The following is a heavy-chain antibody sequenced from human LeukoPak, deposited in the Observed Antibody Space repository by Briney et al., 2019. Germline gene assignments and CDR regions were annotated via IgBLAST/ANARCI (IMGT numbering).Heavy chain of an antibody. CDR1: GYSFTSYW. J-gene: IGHJ4*02. CDR3: ARNIHCSSTSCPIDY. V-gene: IGHV5-51*04. D-gene: IGHD2-2*01. CDR2: IYPGDSDT. Sequence: GESLTISCKGSGYSFTSYWIGWVRQMPGKGLEWMGIIYPGDSDTRYSPSFQGQVTISADKPISTAYLQWSSLKASDTAMYYCARNIHCSSTSCPIDYWGQGTLVTVSS.